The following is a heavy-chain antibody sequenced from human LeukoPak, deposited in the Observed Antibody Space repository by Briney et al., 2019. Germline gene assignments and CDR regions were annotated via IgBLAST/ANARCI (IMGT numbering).Heavy chain of an antibody. D-gene: IGHD4-23*01. J-gene: IGHJ5*02. CDR3: ARKGSYGGFDP. V-gene: IGHV1-2*02. CDR1: GYTFTSYY. CDR2: INPNHGDT. Sequence: ASVKVSCKASGYTFTSYYMHWVRQAPGQGLGWMGWINPNHGDTNYAQKFQDRVSMTRDTSISTAYMHLSRLRSADTAVYYCARKGSYGGFDPWGQGTLVTVSS.